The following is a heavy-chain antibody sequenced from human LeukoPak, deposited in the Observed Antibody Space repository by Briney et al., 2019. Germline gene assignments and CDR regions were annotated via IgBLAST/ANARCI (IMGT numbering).Heavy chain of an antibody. D-gene: IGHD3-9*01. CDR3: ARRHESGFFLDS. Sequence: PGGSLRLSCAASGFTFSGSLMSWVRQAPGTGLEWVASIQQDGDDKYSRHSLFLQMSSLRADDTAVYYCARRHESGFFLDSWGHGTLVTVSS. CDR1: GFTFSGSL. V-gene: IGHV3-7*01. CDR2: IQQDGDDK. J-gene: IGHJ5*01.